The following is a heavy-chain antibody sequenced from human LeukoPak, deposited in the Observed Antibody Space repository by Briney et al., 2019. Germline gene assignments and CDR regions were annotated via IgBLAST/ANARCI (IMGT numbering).Heavy chain of an antibody. J-gene: IGHJ6*02. CDR1: GDSVSSNSAA. CDR3: ARINYDRSGYYYGMDV. CDR2: TYYRSKWYN. Sequence: SQTLSLTCAISGDSVSSNSAAWNWIRQSPSRGLEWLGRTYYRSKWYNGYAVSVKSRITINPDTSKNQFSLQLNSVTPEDTAVYYCARINYDRSGYYYGMDVWGQGTTVTVSS. V-gene: IGHV6-1*01. D-gene: IGHD3-22*01.